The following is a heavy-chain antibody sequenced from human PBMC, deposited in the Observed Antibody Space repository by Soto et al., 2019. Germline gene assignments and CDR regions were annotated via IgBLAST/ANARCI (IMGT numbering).Heavy chain of an antibody. Sequence: GGSLRLSCAASGFTFSSYGMHWVRQAPGKGLEWVAVIWYDGSNKYYADSVKGRFTISRDNSKNTLYLQMNSLRAEDTAVYYCARKATGPIGTYYYYGMDVWGQGTTVTVSS. CDR2: IWYDGSNK. CDR3: ARKATGPIGTYYYYGMDV. CDR1: GFTFSSYG. D-gene: IGHD3-9*01. V-gene: IGHV3-33*01. J-gene: IGHJ6*02.